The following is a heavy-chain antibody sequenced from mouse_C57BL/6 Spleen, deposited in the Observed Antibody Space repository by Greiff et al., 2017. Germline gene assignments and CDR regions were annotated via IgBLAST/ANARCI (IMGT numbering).Heavy chain of an antibody. CDR2: INPDSSTI. CDR1: AVDFSRYW. D-gene: IGHD5-1*01. Sequence: PAAAVDFSRYWMSWVRRAPGKGLEWIGEINPDSSTINYAPSLKDKFIISRDNAKNTLYLQMSKVRSEDTALYYCASGTSTDWYFDVWGTGTTVTVSS. V-gene: IGHV4-1*01. J-gene: IGHJ1*03. CDR3: ASGTSTDWYFDV.